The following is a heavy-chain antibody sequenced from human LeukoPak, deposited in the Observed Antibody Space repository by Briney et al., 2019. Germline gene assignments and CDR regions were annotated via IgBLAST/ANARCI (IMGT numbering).Heavy chain of an antibody. D-gene: IGHD3-10*01. J-gene: IGHJ3*02. CDR3: ARLNYYTSEGPDAFDI. Sequence: GGSLRLSCAASGFTFGTYWMSWVRQAPGKALEWVANIKQDGRETYYLDSVKGRFTISRDNSKKSLYLQMNSLRAEDTAVYYCARLNYYTSEGPDAFDIWGQGTMVTVSS. CDR2: IKQDGRET. CDR1: GFTFGTYW. V-gene: IGHV3-7*01.